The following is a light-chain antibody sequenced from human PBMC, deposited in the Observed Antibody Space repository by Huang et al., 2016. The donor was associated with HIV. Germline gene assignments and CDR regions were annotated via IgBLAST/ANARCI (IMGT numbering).Light chain of an antibody. J-gene: IGKJ4*01. V-gene: IGKV1-9*01. CDR1: QDISSY. CDR3: QQLNSYPLT. CDR2: GAS. Sequence: IQLTQSPSSLSASVGDRVTITCRASQDISSYLAWYQQKPGKAPNLLIYGASTLQSGVTSRFSGSGSGTLFTLTISTLQPEDFATYYCQQLNSYPLTFGGGTKVGIK.